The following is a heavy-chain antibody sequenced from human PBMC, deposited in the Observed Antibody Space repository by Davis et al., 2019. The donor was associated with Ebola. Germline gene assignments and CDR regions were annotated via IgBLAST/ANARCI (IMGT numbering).Heavy chain of an antibody. CDR2: MNPNSGNT. CDR1: GYTFTNYD. J-gene: IGHJ5*01. CDR3: ARGRKVARMGSWFDS. D-gene: IGHD5-12*01. V-gene: IGHV1-8*01. Sequence: ASVKVSCKASGYTFTNYDVHWVRQGTGQGLEWIGWMNPNSGNTGYGQKFQGRVTMTRNTSISTAYMELSSLTSEDTAIYYCARGRKVARMGSWFDSWGQGTLVTVSS.